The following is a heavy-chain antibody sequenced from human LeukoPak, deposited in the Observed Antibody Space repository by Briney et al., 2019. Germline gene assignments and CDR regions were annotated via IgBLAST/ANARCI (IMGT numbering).Heavy chain of an antibody. V-gene: IGHV3-48*04. Sequence: GGSLRLSCAASGFTFSNYSMNWVRQAPGKGLEWVSYISSSGSTIYYADSVKGRFTISRDNAKNPLYLQMNSLRAEDTAVYYCARASYPGGTSIDPWGQGTLVTVSS. CDR1: GFTFSNYS. CDR2: ISSSGSTI. J-gene: IGHJ5*02. CDR3: ARASYPGGTSIDP.